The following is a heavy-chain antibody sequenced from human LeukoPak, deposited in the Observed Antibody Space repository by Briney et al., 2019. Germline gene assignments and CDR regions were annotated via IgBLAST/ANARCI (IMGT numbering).Heavy chain of an antibody. CDR2: IYYSGST. J-gene: IGHJ6*03. Sequence: PSETLSLTCTVSGGSISSSSYYWGWIRQPPGKGLEWIGSIYYSGSTYYNPSLKSRVTISVDTSKNQFSLKLSSVTAADTAVYYCARTGGSSSWYSKVGYYYYMDVWGKGTTVTVSS. V-gene: IGHV4-39*01. CDR1: GGSISSSSYY. D-gene: IGHD6-13*01. CDR3: ARTGGSSSWYSKVGYYYYMDV.